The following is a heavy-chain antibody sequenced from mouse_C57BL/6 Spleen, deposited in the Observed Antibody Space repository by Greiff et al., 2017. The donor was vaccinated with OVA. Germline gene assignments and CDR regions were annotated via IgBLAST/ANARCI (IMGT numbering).Heavy chain of an antibody. Sequence: QVQLQQPGAELVKPGASVKLSCKASGYPFTSYWMHWVKQRPGQGLEWIGMIHPNSGSTNYNEKFKSKATLTVDKSSSTAYMQLSSLTSEDSAVYYCARPGYGNYDWYFDVWGTGTTVTVSS. J-gene: IGHJ1*03. V-gene: IGHV1-64*01. CDR1: GYPFTSYW. CDR3: ARPGYGNYDWYFDV. D-gene: IGHD2-1*01. CDR2: IHPNSGST.